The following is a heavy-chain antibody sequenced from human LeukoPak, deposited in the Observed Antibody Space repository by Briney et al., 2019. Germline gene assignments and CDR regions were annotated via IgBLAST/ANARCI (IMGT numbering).Heavy chain of an antibody. D-gene: IGHD5-18*01. CDR2: ISPDSTST. CDR1: GFAFSNYY. V-gene: IGHV3-11*03. Sequence: GGSLRLSCAASGFAFSNYYMSWIRQAPGKGLEWVSYISPDSTSTDFADSVKGRFTISRDNSKNTLYLQMNSLRAGDTAVYYCAKRDTSGSYYFDYWGQGTLVTVSS. CDR3: AKRDTSGSYYFDY. J-gene: IGHJ4*02.